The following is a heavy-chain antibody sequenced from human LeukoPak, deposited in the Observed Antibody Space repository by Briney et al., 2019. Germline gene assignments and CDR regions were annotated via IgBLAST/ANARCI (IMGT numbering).Heavy chain of an antibody. CDR2: ISGYNGNT. V-gene: IGHV1-18*04. CDR1: GYNFITYT. CDR3: ARDVSEGFGERVIDAFDI. Sequence: ASVKVSCKASGYNFITYTITWVRQAPGQGLEWMGSISGYNGNTEYAQNLQGRVTLTTDTSTSTAYMELRSLRSDDTAVYYCARDVSEGFGERVIDAFDIWGQGTMVTVSS. D-gene: IGHD3-10*01. J-gene: IGHJ3*02.